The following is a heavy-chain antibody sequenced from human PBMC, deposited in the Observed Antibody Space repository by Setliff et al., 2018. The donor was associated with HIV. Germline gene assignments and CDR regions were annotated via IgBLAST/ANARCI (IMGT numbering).Heavy chain of an antibody. D-gene: IGHD3-22*01. V-gene: IGHV4-61*02. CDR2: IYASGST. J-gene: IGHJ6*03. CDR1: GDSISSGGYY. Sequence: PSETLSLTCAVSGDSISSGGYYWSWIRQPAGKALEWIGRIYASGSTNYNPSLKSRVTISVDTSENQFSLNLSSVTAADTAVYYCARADYYDSSGYNYFYYYMDVWDKGATVTVSS. CDR3: ARADYYDSSGYNYFYYYMDV.